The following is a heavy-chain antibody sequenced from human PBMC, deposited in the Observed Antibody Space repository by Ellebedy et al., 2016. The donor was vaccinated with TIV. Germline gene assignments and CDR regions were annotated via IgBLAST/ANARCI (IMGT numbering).Heavy chain of an antibody. CDR1: GGPFSSYA. J-gene: IGHJ6*02. D-gene: IGHD3-16*01. V-gene: IGHV1-69*04. Sequence: AASVKVSCKASGGPFSSYAISWVRQAPGQGLEWMGRIIPILDIANYAQKLQGRVTITADKSTSTAYMELSSLRSEDTAVYFCARSHFGGSYGMDVWGQGTTVTVSS. CDR3: ARSHFGGSYGMDV. CDR2: IIPILDIA.